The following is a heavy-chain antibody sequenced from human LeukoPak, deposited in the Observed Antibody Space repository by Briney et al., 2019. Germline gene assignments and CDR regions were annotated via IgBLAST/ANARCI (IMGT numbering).Heavy chain of an antibody. CDR1: GYTLTELS. Sequence: ASVKVSCKVSGYTLTELSMHWVRQAPGQGLEWMGLINPTGGSTGYAQKFQGRVTITRDTSASTAYMELSSLRSEDMAVYYCARGRWELLGEFDYWGQGTLVTVSS. D-gene: IGHD1-26*01. V-gene: IGHV1-46*01. CDR2: INPTGGST. CDR3: ARGRWELLGEFDY. J-gene: IGHJ4*02.